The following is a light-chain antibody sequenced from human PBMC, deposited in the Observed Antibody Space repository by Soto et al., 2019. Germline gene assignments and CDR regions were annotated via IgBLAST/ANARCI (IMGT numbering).Light chain of an antibody. CDR3: QQYNNWRT. CDR2: GAS. J-gene: IGKJ1*01. Sequence: ILMTQSPATLSVSPGERATLSCRASQSVDINLAWYQQRPGQAPRLLIYGASTRATGIPARFSGSGSGTEFTLTINSLQSEDIAFYFCQQYNNWRTFGQGTKVEIK. CDR1: QSVDIN. V-gene: IGKV3-15*01.